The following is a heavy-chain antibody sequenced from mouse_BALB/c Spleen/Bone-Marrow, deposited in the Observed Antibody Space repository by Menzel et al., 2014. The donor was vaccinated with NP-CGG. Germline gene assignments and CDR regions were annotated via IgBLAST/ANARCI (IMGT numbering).Heavy chain of an antibody. CDR3: ALYYYGSSGFAY. V-gene: IGHV14-3*02. D-gene: IGHD1-1*01. CDR1: GFNIKDTY. CDR2: IDPANGNT. Sequence: VQLQQSGAELVKPGASVKLSCTASGFNIKDTYMHWVKQRPERGLEWIGRIDPANGNTKYDPKFQGKATITADTSSNTAYLQLSSLTSGDTAVYYCALYYYGSSGFAYWGQGTLVTVSA. J-gene: IGHJ3*01.